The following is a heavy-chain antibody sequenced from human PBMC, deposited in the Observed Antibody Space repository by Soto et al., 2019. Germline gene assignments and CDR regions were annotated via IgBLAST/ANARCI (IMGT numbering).Heavy chain of an antibody. CDR1: GGSISSGGYY. CDR2: ISYSGST. Sequence: SETLSLTCTVSGGSISSGGYYWSWIRQHPGTGLEWIGHISYSGSTYYNPSLKSRVTISVDTSKNQFSLKLSSVTAADTAVYYCARVYYDYVWGIQPLLDYWGQGTLVIVSS. V-gene: IGHV4-30-4*01. CDR3: ARVYYDYVWGIQPLLDY. D-gene: IGHD3-16*01. J-gene: IGHJ4*02.